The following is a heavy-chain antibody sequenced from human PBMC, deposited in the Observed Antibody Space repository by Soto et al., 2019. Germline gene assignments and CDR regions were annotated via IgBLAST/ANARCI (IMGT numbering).Heavy chain of an antibody. D-gene: IGHD6-19*01. CDR3: ARGRRAVAGDAFDI. CDR2: IYYSGST. V-gene: IGHV4-31*03. Sequence: QVQLQESGPGLVKPSQTLSLTCTVSGGSISSGGYYWSWIRQHPGKGLEWIGYIYYSGSTYYNPSLKIRVTISVDTSKNQFSLKLSSVTAADTAVYYCARGRRAVAGDAFDIWGQGTMVTVSS. J-gene: IGHJ3*02. CDR1: GGSISSGGYY.